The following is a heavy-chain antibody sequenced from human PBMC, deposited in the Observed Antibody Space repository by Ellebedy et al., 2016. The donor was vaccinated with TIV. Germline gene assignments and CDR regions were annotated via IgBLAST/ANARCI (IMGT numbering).Heavy chain of an antibody. Sequence: GESLKISCAASGFTFSGYAMSWVRQAPGKGLEWVSVISSSGAYSDYADSVRGRFTISRDNSKNTLYLQMNSLRVEDTAVYYCAKYYDVLSGYPYFEYWGQGTLVTVSS. V-gene: IGHV3-23*01. CDR2: ISSSGAYS. CDR3: AKYYDVLSGYPYFEY. CDR1: GFTFSGYA. J-gene: IGHJ4*02. D-gene: IGHD3-3*01.